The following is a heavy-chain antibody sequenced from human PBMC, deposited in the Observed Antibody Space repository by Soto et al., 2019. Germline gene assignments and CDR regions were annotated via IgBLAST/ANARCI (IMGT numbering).Heavy chain of an antibody. J-gene: IGHJ6*04. V-gene: IGHV4-59*01. D-gene: IGHD5-12*01. CDR1: CGSISSYY. CDR3: AREKARDYYYYGMEG. CDR2: IYYSGST. Sequence: SETLSRTCTVSCGSISSYYWSCIRQPPWKGLEWIVYIYYSGSTNYNPSLKSRVTISVDTSKNQFSLKLSSVTAADTAVYYCAREKARDYYYYGMEGWGKGTTVTVSS.